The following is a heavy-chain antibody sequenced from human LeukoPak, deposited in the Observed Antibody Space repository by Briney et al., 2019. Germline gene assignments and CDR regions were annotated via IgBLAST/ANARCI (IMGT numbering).Heavy chain of an antibody. J-gene: IGHJ6*03. CDR1: GGSISSSSYY. CDR2: IYYSGST. CDR3: ARSEATVGYYYYYMDV. V-gene: IGHV4-39*01. Sequence: SETLSLTCTVSGGSISSSSYYWGWIRQPPGKGLEWIGSIYYSGSTYYNPSLKSRVTISVDTSENQFSLKLSSVTAADTAVYYCARSEATVGYYYYYMDVWGKGTTVTVSS. D-gene: IGHD4-17*01.